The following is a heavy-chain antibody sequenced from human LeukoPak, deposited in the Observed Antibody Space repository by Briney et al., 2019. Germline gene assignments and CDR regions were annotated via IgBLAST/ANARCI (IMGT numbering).Heavy chain of an antibody. D-gene: IGHD4-17*01. CDR2: INHSGST. CDR3: ARGYGDYFSDFDY. CDR1: GGSFSGYY. Sequence: NPSETLSLTCAVYGGSFSGYYWSWIRQPPGKGLEWIGEINHSGSTNYNPSLKSRVTIPVATSKNQFSLKLSSVTAADTAVYYCARGYGDYFSDFDYWGQGTLVTVSS. V-gene: IGHV4-34*01. J-gene: IGHJ4*02.